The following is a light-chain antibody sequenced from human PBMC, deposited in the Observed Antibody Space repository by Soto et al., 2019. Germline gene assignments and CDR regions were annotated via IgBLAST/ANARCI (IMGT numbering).Light chain of an antibody. Sequence: EIVLTQSPAILSVSPGERATLSCRASQSISRSLAWYQQKPGQAPRLLISDASTRATGIPARFSGRGSGTEFILTISSLQSEDFAVYYCQQYDDWPETFGQGTKVDIK. J-gene: IGKJ1*01. CDR2: DAS. V-gene: IGKV3-15*01. CDR1: QSISRS. CDR3: QQYDDWPET.